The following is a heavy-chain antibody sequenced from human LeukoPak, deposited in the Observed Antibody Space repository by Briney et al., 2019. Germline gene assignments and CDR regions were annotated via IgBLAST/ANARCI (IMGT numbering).Heavy chain of an antibody. Sequence: ASVKVSCKASGYPFTGYYMHWVRQAPRQGLEWMGWINPNSGGTNYAQKFQGRVTMTRDTSISTAYMELSRLRSDDTAVYYCARGQNLRVGAPPGYWGQGTLVTVSS. V-gene: IGHV1-2*02. CDR3: ARGQNLRVGAPPGY. D-gene: IGHD1-26*01. J-gene: IGHJ4*02. CDR1: GYPFTGYY. CDR2: INPNSGGT.